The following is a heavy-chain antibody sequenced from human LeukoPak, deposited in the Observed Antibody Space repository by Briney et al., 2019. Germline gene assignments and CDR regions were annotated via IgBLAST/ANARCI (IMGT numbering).Heavy chain of an antibody. CDR1: GFTFTIFG. CDR3: ARTYDFGRGPPGDAFDN. D-gene: IGHD3-3*01. Sequence: PGGSLRLSCAASGFTFTIFGLNWVRQAPGKGPEWVSYIDARSGITYYADSVQGRFTISRDGARESVFLQMDGLRVDDTAVYYCARTYDFGRGPPGDAFDNWGPGTWVIVSA. V-gene: IGHV3-48*01. J-gene: IGHJ3*02. CDR2: IDARSGIT.